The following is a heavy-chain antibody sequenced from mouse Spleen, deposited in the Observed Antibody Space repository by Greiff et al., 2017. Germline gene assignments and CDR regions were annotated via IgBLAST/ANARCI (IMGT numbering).Heavy chain of an antibody. CDR3: AREGDYYNGSSGFAY. D-gene: IGHD1-3*01. J-gene: IGHJ3*01. V-gene: IGHV2-6*02. CDR1: GFSLTSYG. Sequence: QVQLLQSGPGLVAPSQSLYITCTVSGFSLTSYGVHWVRQAPGKGLEWMVVICSDGGTIYNSALISRLSLSNENSKSKVFLKMISILNDDTAMYYCAREGDYYNGSSGFAYWGQGTLVTVSA. CDR2: ICSDGGT.